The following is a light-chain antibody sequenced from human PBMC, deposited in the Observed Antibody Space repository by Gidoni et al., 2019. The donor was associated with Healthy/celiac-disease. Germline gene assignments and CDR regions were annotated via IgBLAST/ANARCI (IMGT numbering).Light chain of an antibody. CDR2: GAS. CDR1: QSVSSSY. Sequence: EIVSTQPPGTLSLSPGERATLSCRASQSVSSSYLAWYQQKPGQAPRLLIYGASSRATGIPDRFSSSGSGTDFTLTISRLEPEDFAVYYCQQYGSSPLTFGGGTKVEIK. V-gene: IGKV3-20*01. CDR3: QQYGSSPLT. J-gene: IGKJ4*01.